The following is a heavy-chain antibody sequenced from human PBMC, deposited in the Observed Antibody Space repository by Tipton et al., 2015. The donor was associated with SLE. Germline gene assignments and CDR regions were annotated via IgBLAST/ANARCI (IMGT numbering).Heavy chain of an antibody. Sequence: QSGPEVKKPGSSVKVSCKASGGTFSSYAISWVRQAPGQGLEWMGRIIPILGIANYAQKFQGRVTITADKSTSTAYMELRSLRSDDTAVYYCARDITGTNWFDPWGQGTLVTASS. CDR1: GGTFSSYA. CDR3: ARDITGTNWFDP. CDR2: IIPILGIA. J-gene: IGHJ5*02. D-gene: IGHD1-1*01. V-gene: IGHV1-69*04.